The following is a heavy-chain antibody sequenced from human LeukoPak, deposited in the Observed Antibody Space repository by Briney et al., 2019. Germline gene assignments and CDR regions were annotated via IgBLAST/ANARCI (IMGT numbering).Heavy chain of an antibody. CDR1: GGSISSYY. D-gene: IGHD4-11*01. Sequence: SETLSLTCTVSGGSISSYYWSWIRQPPGKGLEWIGYIYYSGSTNYNPSLKSRVTISVDTSKNQFSLKLGSVTAADTAVYYCARTGHDYSNFYFDYWGQGTLVTVSS. CDR3: ARTGHDYSNFYFDY. CDR2: IYYSGST. V-gene: IGHV4-59*01. J-gene: IGHJ4*02.